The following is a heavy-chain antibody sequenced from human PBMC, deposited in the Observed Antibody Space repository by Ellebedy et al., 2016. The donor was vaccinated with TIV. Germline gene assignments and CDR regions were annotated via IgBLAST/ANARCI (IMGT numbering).Heavy chain of an antibody. CDR1: GFTFSSYS. J-gene: IGHJ4*02. V-gene: IGHV3-48*01. Sequence: PGGSLRLSCAASGFTFSSYSMTWVRQAPGKGLEWVSYISSSSSTIYYADSVKGRFTISRDNSKNTLYLQMNSLRAEDTAVYYCARDNPVTTFMIVVGAPGYWGQGTLVTVSS. D-gene: IGHD3-22*01. CDR2: ISSSSSTI. CDR3: ARDNPVTTFMIVVGAPGY.